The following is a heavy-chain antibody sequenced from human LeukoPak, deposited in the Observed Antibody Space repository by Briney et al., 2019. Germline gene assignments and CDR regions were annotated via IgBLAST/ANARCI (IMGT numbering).Heavy chain of an antibody. J-gene: IGHJ3*01. Sequence: ASVKVSCKASGGTFSSYAISWVRQAPGQGLEWMGWMNPNSGNTGYAQKFQGRVTMTRNTSISTAYLELSSLRSEDTAVYYCARGLRGYCSSTSCYAAWGQGTMVTVSS. CDR2: MNPNSGNT. D-gene: IGHD2-2*01. CDR3: ARGLRGYCSSTSCYAA. CDR1: GGTFSSYA. V-gene: IGHV1-8*02.